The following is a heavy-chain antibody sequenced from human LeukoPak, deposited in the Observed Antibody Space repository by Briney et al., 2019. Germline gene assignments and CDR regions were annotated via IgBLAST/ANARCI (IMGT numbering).Heavy chain of an antibody. J-gene: IGHJ4*02. Sequence: PGGSLRLSCAASGLTFSNYWMSWVRQAPGKGLEWVANIKEDGSEKYYVDSMKGRFIISRDNAKNSLDLQMNSLRAEDTAVYYCARAASIDYWGQGTLVTVSS. CDR1: GLTFSNYW. D-gene: IGHD3-3*02. V-gene: IGHV3-7*03. CDR2: IKEDGSEK. CDR3: ARAASIDY.